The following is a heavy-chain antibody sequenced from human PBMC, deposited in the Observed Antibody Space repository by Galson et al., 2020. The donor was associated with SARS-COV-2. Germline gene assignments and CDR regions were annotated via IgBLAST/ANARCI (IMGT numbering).Heavy chain of an antibody. CDR2: ISSSSYI. D-gene: IGHD3-10*01. Sequence: NSGGSLRLSCAASGFTFSSYSMNWVRQAPGKGLEWVSSISSSSYIYYADSVKGRFTISRDNAKNSLYLQMNSLRAEDTAVYYCARDKTYYYGSGSYPDAFDIWGQGTMVTVSS. CDR1: GFTFSSYS. J-gene: IGHJ3*02. CDR3: ARDKTYYYGSGSYPDAFDI. V-gene: IGHV3-21*01.